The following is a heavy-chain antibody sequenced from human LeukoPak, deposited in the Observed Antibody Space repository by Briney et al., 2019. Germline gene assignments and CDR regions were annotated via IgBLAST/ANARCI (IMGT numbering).Heavy chain of an antibody. Sequence: GGSLRLSCAASGFTFSSYWIHWLRHAPGKGLVWVSDINSHGSATNYADSVKGRFTISRDNAKNTLYLQMNSLRPEDTAVYYCALLNPSVAHWGQGTLVTVSS. J-gene: IGHJ4*02. V-gene: IGHV3-74*01. D-gene: IGHD3-16*01. CDR3: ALLNPSVAH. CDR2: INSHGSAT. CDR1: GFTFSSYW.